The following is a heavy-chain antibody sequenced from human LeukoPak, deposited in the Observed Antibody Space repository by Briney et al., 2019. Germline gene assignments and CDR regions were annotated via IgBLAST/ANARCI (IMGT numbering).Heavy chain of an antibody. Sequence: GGSLRLSCAASGFTFSDYSMNWVRQAPGKGLEWVASVNTVSSYIYYADSMRGRFTISRDNAKNSLFLQMNSLRAEDTAVYYCARDSWGTGWYYFGYWGQGTVVSVSS. D-gene: IGHD6-19*01. CDR1: GFTFSDYS. CDR2: VNTVSSYI. J-gene: IGHJ4*02. V-gene: IGHV3-21*01. CDR3: ARDSWGTGWYYFGY.